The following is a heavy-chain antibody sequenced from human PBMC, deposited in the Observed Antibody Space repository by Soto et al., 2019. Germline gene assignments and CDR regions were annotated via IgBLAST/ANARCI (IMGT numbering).Heavy chain of an antibody. CDR1: GGSISSGTW. Sequence: QVQLQESGPGLVKPSGTLSLTCAVSGGSISSGTWWSWVRQPPGRGLEWIGEIYHSGSPNYNPSLKSRVTMSVDKSKTLFSLRLSSVTAADSALYYCARRVPAAPNWFDPWGQGTLVTVSS. J-gene: IGHJ5*02. CDR2: IYHSGSP. D-gene: IGHD2-2*01. V-gene: IGHV4-4*02. CDR3: ARRVPAAPNWFDP.